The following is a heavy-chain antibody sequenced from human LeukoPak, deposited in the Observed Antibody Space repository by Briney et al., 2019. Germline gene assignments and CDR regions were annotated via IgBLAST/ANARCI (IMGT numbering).Heavy chain of an antibody. J-gene: IGHJ4*02. CDR3: ARLTYDERGSDLFDY. CDR2: ISYRGST. V-gene: IGHV4-61*01. D-gene: IGHD5-12*01. CDR1: GASVSTSPYY. Sequence: SETLSLTCTVSGASVSTSPYYWSWIRQPPGKGLEYIGYISYRGSTDYNPSLNSRVTISVDTYENQFSLRLNYVTAADTAVYYCARLTYDERGSDLFDYWGQGTLVTVSS.